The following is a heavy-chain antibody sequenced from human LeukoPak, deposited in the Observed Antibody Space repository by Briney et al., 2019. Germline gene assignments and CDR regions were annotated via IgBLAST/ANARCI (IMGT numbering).Heavy chain of an antibody. V-gene: IGHV4-4*07. D-gene: IGHD2-2*01. Sequence: SSETLSLTCTVSGGSISSDYWSWIRQPAGKGLEWIGRIYTSGTTNYHPSLKSRVTLPVDTSKNQFSLKLTSVTAADTAVYYCARGTTSRRGFDPWGQGTLVTVPS. CDR3: ARGTTSRRGFDP. J-gene: IGHJ5*02. CDR1: GGSISSDY. CDR2: IYTSGTT.